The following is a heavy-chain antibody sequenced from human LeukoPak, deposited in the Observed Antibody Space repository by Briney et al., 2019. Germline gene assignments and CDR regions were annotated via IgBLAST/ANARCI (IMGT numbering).Heavy chain of an antibody. CDR3: ATQGRDIVVVVAASFDY. J-gene: IGHJ4*02. D-gene: IGHD2-15*01. Sequence: GGSLRLSCAASGFTFSSYGMSWVRQAPGKGLEWVSAISGSGGSTYYADSVKGRFTISRDNSKDTLYLQMNSLRAEDTAVYYCATQGRDIVVVVAASFDYWGQGTLVTVSS. V-gene: IGHV3-23*01. CDR2: ISGSGGST. CDR1: GFTFSSYG.